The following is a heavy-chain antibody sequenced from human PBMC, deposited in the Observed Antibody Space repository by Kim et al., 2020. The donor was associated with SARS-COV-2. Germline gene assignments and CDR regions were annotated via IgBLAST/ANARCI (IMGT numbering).Heavy chain of an antibody. CDR1: GGSISCSSYY. V-gene: IGHV4-39*01. D-gene: IGHD3-9*01. Sequence: SETLSLTCTVSGGSISCSSYYWGWLRQPPGKGLEWFRSIYYSGSTYYNPSLKSRVTISVDTSKNQFSLKLSSVTAADTAVYYCARHESYVLGYFDWLSPLDYWGQGTLVTVSS. CDR2: IYYSGST. J-gene: IGHJ4*02. CDR3: ARHESYVLGYFDWLSPLDY.